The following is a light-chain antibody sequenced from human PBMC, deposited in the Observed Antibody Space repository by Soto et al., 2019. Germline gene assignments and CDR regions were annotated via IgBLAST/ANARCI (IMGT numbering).Light chain of an antibody. CDR1: QSVSSTY. Sequence: EIVLTQSPGTLSLSPGERATLSCRASQSVSSTYLAWYQQKPGQAPRLIIYGASSRATGIPDRFSGSGSGTDFPLTISRLEPEDFAVYYCQKYGSLTSPPFGQGTKVEIK. CDR2: GAS. J-gene: IGKJ1*01. CDR3: QKYGSLTSPP. V-gene: IGKV3-20*01.